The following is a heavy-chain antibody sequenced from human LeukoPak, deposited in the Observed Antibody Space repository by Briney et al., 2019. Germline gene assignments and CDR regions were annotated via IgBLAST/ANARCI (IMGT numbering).Heavy chain of an antibody. V-gene: IGHV1-69*13. D-gene: IGHD5-24*01. CDR3: ARVAEMATISYYFDY. CDR1: GGTFSSYA. J-gene: IGHJ4*02. CDR2: IIPIFGTA. Sequence: SVKVSCKASGGTFSSYAISWVRQAPGQGLEWMGGIIPIFGTANYAQKFQGRVTITADESTSTAYMELSSLRSEDTAVYYCARVAEMATISYYFDYWGQGTLVTVSS.